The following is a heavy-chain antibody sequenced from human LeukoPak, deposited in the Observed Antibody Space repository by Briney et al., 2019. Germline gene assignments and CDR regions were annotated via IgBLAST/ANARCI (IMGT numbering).Heavy chain of an antibody. Sequence: PSETLSLTCTVSGGSISSGGYYWSWIRQHPGKGLECIGYIYYSGSTYYNPSFKSRVTISVDTSKNQFSLKLSSVTAADTAVYYCARAPMGYSSSSDAFDIWGQGTMVTVSS. CDR3: ARAPMGYSSSSDAFDI. CDR2: IYYSGST. V-gene: IGHV4-31*03. J-gene: IGHJ3*02. D-gene: IGHD6-6*01. CDR1: GGSISSGGYY.